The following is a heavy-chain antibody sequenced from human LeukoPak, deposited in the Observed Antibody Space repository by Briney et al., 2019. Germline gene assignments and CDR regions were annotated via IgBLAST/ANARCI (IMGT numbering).Heavy chain of an antibody. Sequence: GGSLRLSCAASGFTFSSYSMNWVRQAPGKGLEWVSSISSSSSYIYYADSVKGRFTISRDNAKNSLYLQMNSLRAEDTAVYYCARADDSSGWYYYYYYMDVWGKGTTVTVSS. CDR1: GFTFSSYS. D-gene: IGHD6-19*01. CDR2: ISSSSSYI. J-gene: IGHJ6*03. CDR3: ARADDSSGWYYYYYYMDV. V-gene: IGHV3-21*01.